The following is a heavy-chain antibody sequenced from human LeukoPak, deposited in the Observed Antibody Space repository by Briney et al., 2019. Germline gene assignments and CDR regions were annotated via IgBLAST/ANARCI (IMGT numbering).Heavy chain of an antibody. CDR2: ISDSSGST. V-gene: IGHV3-23*01. CDR1: GFTFSSYV. Sequence: GGSLRLSCAASGFTFSSYVMSWVRQAPGKGLEWVSVISDSSGSTVYADSVKGRFTISRDNSKNTLYLQMNSLRAEDTAVYYCAREGSGGYKYYFDYWGQGTLVTVSS. J-gene: IGHJ4*02. CDR3: AREGSGGYKYYFDY. D-gene: IGHD2-15*01.